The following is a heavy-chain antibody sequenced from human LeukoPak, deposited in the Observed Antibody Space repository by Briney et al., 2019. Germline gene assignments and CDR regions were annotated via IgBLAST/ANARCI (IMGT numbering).Heavy chain of an antibody. Sequence: GASVKVSCKASGGTFSSYAISWVRQAPGQGLEWMGGIIPIFGTANYAQKFQGRVTITADESTSTAYMELSSLRSEDTAVYYCASAIATGSGPSFDYWGQGTLVTVSS. CDR1: GGTFSSYA. D-gene: IGHD2-15*01. CDR3: ASAIATGSGPSFDY. J-gene: IGHJ4*02. V-gene: IGHV1-69*13. CDR2: IIPIFGTA.